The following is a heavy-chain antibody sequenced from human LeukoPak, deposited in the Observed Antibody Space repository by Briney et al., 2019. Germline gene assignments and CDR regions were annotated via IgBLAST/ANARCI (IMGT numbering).Heavy chain of an antibody. CDR2: ISASGGST. CDR3: AKDFRIGYSAHFDY. CDR1: GFTFSSSA. V-gene: IGHV3-23*01. Sequence: GGSLRLSCAASGFTFSSSAMSWVRQVPGKGLEWVSGISASGGSTYYADSVKGRFSISRDSSKNTLYLQMDSLRGEDTAVYYCAKDFRIGYSAHFDYWGQGALVTVSS. J-gene: IGHJ4*02. D-gene: IGHD2-21*01.